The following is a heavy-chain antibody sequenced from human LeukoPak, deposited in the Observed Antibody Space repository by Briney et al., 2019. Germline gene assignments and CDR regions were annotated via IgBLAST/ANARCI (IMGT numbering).Heavy chain of an antibody. J-gene: IGHJ4*02. Sequence: GGSLRLSCAASGFTFSSYWMSWVRQAPGKGLEYMANIRQDGSQKYYMDSVKGRFTISRDNAKNSLYLQMNSLITEDKAVHDFPPNSGKRFHYWGQGTMVTVSS. CDR3: PPNSGKRFHY. V-gene: IGHV3-7*01. CDR2: IRQDGSQK. D-gene: IGHD1-1*01. CDR1: GFTFSSYW.